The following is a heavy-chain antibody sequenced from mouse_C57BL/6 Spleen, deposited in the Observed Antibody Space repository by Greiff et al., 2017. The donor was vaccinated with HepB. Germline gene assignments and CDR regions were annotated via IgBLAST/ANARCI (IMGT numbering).Heavy chain of an antibody. CDR1: GFTFSSYA. J-gene: IGHJ3*01. D-gene: IGHD2-13*01. V-gene: IGHV5-4*01. CDR3: ARDRGTVTIPFAY. Sequence: EVQLVESGGGLVKPGGSLKLSCAASGFTFSSYAMSWVRQTPEKRLEWVATISDGGSYTYYPYNVKGRFTISRDNAKNNLYRQMNHLKSKDTAMYYCARDRGTVTIPFAYWGQGTLVTVAA. CDR2: ISDGGSYT.